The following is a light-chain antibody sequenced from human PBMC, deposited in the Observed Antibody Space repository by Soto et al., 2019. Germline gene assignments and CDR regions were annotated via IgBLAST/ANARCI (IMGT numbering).Light chain of an antibody. J-gene: IGLJ2*01. CDR1: SSNIGAGYD. Sequence: QAVLTQPPSVSGAPGQRVTISCTGSSSNIGAGYDVHWYQQLPGTAPKLLIYGNFNRPSGVPDRFSVSNSGTSASLAITGLQAEDEADYYCQSYDSSLSGSVFGGGTKVTVL. CDR2: GNF. V-gene: IGLV1-40*01. CDR3: QSYDSSLSGSV.